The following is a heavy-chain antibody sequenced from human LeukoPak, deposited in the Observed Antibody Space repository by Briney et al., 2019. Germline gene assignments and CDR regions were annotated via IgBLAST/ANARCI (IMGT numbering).Heavy chain of an antibody. CDR1: GYTFTSYG. V-gene: IGHV1-18*01. J-gene: IGHJ4*02. D-gene: IGHD3-3*01. CDR3: AREAALEDDLEWPIMGAN. CDR2: ISAYNGNT. Sequence: ASVKVSCKASGYTFTSYGISWVRQAPGQGLEWMGWISAYNGNTNYAQKLQGRVTMTTDTSTSTAYMELRSLRSDDTAVYYCAREAALEDDLEWPIMGANWGQGTLVTVSS.